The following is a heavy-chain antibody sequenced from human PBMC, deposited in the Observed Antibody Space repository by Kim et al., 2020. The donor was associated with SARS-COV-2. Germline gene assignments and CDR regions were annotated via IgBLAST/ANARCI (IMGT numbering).Heavy chain of an antibody. V-gene: IGHV3-21*01. Sequence: GGSLRLSCAASGFTFSSYSMNWVRQAPGKGLEWVSFISSSSSYIYYADSLKGRFTISRDNAKNSLYLQMNSLRAEDTAVYYCARDRFLGSSPDYWGQGTLVTVSS. CDR2: ISSSSSYI. CDR3: ARDRFLGSSPDY. CDR1: GFTFSSYS. J-gene: IGHJ4*02. D-gene: IGHD3-3*01.